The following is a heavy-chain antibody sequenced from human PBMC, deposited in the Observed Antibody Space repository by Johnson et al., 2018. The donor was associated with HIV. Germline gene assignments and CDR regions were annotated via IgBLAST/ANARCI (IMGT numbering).Heavy chain of an antibody. CDR1: GFTFSSYA. Sequence: QVQLVESGGGVVQPGRSLRLSCAASGFTFSSYALHWVRQAPGMGLEWVAVISYDGSNKYYADSVKGRCTISRDNSKNTLYLQMNSLRVEDTAVYHCAKVAVATAAGGVALDVWGPGTMVTVSS. CDR2: ISYDGSNK. V-gene: IGHV3-30*04. CDR3: AKVAVATAAGGVALDV. J-gene: IGHJ3*01. D-gene: IGHD6-13*01.